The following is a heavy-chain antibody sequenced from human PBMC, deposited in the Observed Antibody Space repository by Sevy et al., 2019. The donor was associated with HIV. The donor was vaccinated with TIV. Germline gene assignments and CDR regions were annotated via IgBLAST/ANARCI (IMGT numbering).Heavy chain of an antibody. CDR1: GGSISSGDYY. V-gene: IGHV4-30-4*01. CDR2: IYYSGST. CDR3: ARELTDYGDYVHWFDP. Sequence: SETLSLTCTVSGGSISSGDYYWSWIRQPPGKGLEWIGYIYYSGSTYYHPSLKSRVTISVDTSKNQFSLKLSSVTAADTAVYYCARELTDYGDYVHWFDPWGQGTLVTVSS. D-gene: IGHD4-17*01. J-gene: IGHJ5*02.